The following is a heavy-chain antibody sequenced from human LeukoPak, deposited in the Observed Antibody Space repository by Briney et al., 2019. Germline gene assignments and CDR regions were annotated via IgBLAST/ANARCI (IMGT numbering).Heavy chain of an antibody. V-gene: IGHV4-59*01. CDR2: IYYGGST. J-gene: IGHJ3*02. Sequence: SETLSLTCTVSGGSISTYYWTWIRQPPGKGLEWIGYIYYGGSTNYNPSLKSRVTISADTSKNHFSLKVSAVTAADTAVYYCATLNYGGKSNDAFDIWGQGTMVTVSS. CDR3: ATLNYGGKSNDAFDI. CDR1: GGSISTYY. D-gene: IGHD4-23*01.